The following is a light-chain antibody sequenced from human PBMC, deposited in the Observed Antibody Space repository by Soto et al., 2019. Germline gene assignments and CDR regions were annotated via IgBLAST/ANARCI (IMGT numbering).Light chain of an antibody. CDR3: SSYTSSTSYL. CDR2: DVN. Sequence: QSALTQPASVSGSPGQSITISCTGTNSDVGAYNYVSWYQQHPGRAPKVMIFDVNNRPSGVSNRFSGSKSGNTASLTISGLQAEDEADYYCSSYTSSTSYLFGTATKLTVL. V-gene: IGLV2-14*03. J-gene: IGLJ1*01. CDR1: NSDVGAYNY.